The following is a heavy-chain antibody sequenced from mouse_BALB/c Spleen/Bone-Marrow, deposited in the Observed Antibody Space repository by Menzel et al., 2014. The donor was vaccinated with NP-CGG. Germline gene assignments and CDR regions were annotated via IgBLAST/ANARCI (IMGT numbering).Heavy chain of an antibody. CDR1: GYTFTSYN. CDR3: ARRLRKGFDY. Sequence: LQQSGAELVKPGASVKMSCKASGYTFTSYNMHWVKQTPGQGLEWIGAIYPGNGDTSYNQKFKGKATLTADKSSSTAYMQLSSLTSEDSAVYYCARRLRKGFDYWGQGTTLTVSS. V-gene: IGHV1-12*01. D-gene: IGHD2-2*01. J-gene: IGHJ2*01. CDR2: IYPGNGDT.